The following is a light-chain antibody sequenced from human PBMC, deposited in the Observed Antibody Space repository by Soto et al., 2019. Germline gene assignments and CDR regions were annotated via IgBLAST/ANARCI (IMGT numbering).Light chain of an antibody. J-gene: IGKJ5*01. V-gene: IGKV3-11*01. CDR3: QQRSTSIT. CDR1: QTVSSY. Sequence: IVLTQSPATLSLWPGETAILSCRASQTVSSYLSWYQHKPGQAPRLLIYDASKRAPGIPARFSGSGSGTDFTLTIISLEPEDFAVYYCQQRSTSITFGQGTRLEIE. CDR2: DAS.